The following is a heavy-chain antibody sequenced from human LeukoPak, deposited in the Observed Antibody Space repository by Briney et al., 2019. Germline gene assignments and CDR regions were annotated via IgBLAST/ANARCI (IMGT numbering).Heavy chain of an antibody. CDR1: GYTFTGYY. V-gene: IGHV1-2*06. CDR3: ARARQQLVQGVDY. Sequence: ASVKVSCKASGYTFTGYYMHWVRQAPGQGLEWMGRINPNSGGTDYAQKFQGRVTMTRDTSISTAYMELSRLRSDDTAVYYCARARQQLVQGVDYWGQGTLVTVSS. J-gene: IGHJ4*02. CDR2: INPNSGGT. D-gene: IGHD6-13*01.